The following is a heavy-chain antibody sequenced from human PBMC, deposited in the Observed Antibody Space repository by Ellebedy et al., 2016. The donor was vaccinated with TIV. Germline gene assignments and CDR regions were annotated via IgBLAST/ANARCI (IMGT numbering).Heavy chain of an antibody. CDR2: LYSGGTT. CDR1: EFTVSTNY. D-gene: IGHD6-19*01. Sequence: GESLKISCAASEFTVSTNYMSWVRQAPGKGPECVSVLYSGGTTYYADSVQGRFTISRDNSKTTVCLKMNSLRAEDTAVYYCARLGYSSGWYSGRRGAFDIWGQGTMVTVSS. CDR3: ARLGYSSGWYSGRRGAFDI. J-gene: IGHJ3*02. V-gene: IGHV3-53*01.